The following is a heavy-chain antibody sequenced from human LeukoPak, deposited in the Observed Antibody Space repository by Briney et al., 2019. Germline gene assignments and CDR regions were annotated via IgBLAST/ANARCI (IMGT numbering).Heavy chain of an antibody. J-gene: IGHJ5*02. CDR2: IYHSGST. Sequence: SGTLSLTCAVSGGSISNITNSNWWSWVRQPPGKGLEWIGEIYHSGSTNYNPSLKSRVTISVDKSKNQFSLKLSSVTAADTAVYYCASSGGSGFDPWGQGTLVTVSS. CDR1: GGSISNITNSNW. CDR3: ASSGGSGFDP. V-gene: IGHV4-4*02.